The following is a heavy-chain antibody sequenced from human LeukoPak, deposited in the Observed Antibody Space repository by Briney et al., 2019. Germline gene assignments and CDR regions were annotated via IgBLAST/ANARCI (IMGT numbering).Heavy chain of an antibody. CDR2: IYYSGST. D-gene: IGHD2-15*01. Sequence: SETLSLTCTVSGGSISSSSYYWGWIRQPPGKGLEWIGSIYYSGSTYYNPSLKSRVTISVDTSKNQFSLKLSSVPAADTAVYYCARSIGYCSGGSCFLGWFDPWGQGTLVTVSS. CDR1: GGSISSSSYY. V-gene: IGHV4-39*01. J-gene: IGHJ5*02. CDR3: ARSIGYCSGGSCFLGWFDP.